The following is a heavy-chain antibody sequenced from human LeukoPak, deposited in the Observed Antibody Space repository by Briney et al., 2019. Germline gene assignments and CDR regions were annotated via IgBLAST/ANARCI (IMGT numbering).Heavy chain of an antibody. CDR1: GFTFSSYA. CDR2: ISGSGGST. CDR3: AKDWFGDRLRHFDY. J-gene: IGHJ4*02. Sequence: GGSLRLSCAASGFTFSSYAMSWVRQALGKGLEWVSAISGSGGSTYYADSVKGRFTISRDNSKNTLYLQMNSLRAEDTAVYYCAKDWFGDRLRHFDYWGQGTLVTVSS. D-gene: IGHD3-10*01. V-gene: IGHV3-23*01.